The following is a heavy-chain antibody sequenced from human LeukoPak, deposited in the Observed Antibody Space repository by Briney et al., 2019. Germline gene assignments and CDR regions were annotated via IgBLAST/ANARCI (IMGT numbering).Heavy chain of an antibody. Sequence: GRSLRLSCAASGFTFSSYAMHWVRQAPGKGLEWVAVISYDGSNKYYADSVKGRFTISRDDSKNTLYLQMNSLRAEDTAIYYCAREKRSGYYPGYWGQGTLVTVSS. CDR2: ISYDGSNK. CDR3: AREKRSGYYPGY. V-gene: IGHV3-30-3*01. D-gene: IGHD3-3*01. CDR1: GFTFSSYA. J-gene: IGHJ4*02.